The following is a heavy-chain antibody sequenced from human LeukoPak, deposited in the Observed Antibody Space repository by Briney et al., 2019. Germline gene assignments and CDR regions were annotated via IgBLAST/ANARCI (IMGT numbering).Heavy chain of an antibody. D-gene: IGHD6-13*01. CDR1: GGTFSSYA. J-gene: IGHJ5*02. CDR3: ARDYSSSWYSGWFDP. Sequence: SVKVSCKASGGTFSSYAISWVRQAPGQGLEWMEGIIPIFGTANYAQKFQGRVTITADESTSTAYMELSSLRSEDTAVYYCARDYSSSWYSGWFDPWGQGTLVTVSS. CDR2: IIPIFGTA. V-gene: IGHV1-69*01.